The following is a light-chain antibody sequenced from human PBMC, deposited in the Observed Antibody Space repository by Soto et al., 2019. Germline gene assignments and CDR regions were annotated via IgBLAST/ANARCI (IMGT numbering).Light chain of an antibody. J-gene: IGKJ1*01. CDR3: QQYGSSPLT. CDR2: GAS. CDR1: QSVSRSY. Sequence: ENVLTQSPGTLSLSPGERATLSCRGSQSVSRSYLAWYQQKPGQAPRLLIYGASSRATGIPDRFSGSGSGTDFTLTISRLEPEDFAVYYCQQYGSSPLTFGQGTKVEIK. V-gene: IGKV3-20*01.